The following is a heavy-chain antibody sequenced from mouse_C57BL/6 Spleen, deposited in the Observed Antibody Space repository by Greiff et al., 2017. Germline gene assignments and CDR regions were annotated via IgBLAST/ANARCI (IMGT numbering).Heavy chain of an antibody. J-gene: IGHJ4*01. D-gene: IGHD2-4*01. CDR1: GYTFTDYN. Sequence: EVQLQQSGPELVKPGASVKIPCKASGYTFTDYNMDWVKQSHGKSLEWIGDINPNNGGTIYNQKFKGKATLTVDKSSSTAYMELRSLTSEDTAVYYCARDYDGLYAMDYWGQGTSVTVSS. CDR2: INPNNGGT. V-gene: IGHV1-18*01. CDR3: ARDYDGLYAMDY.